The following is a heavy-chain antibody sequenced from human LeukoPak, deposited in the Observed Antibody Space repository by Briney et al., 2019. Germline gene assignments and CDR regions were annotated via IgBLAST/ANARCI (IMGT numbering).Heavy chain of an antibody. J-gene: IGHJ4*02. CDR3: ARGQPLWFLEWLYYFDY. Sequence: PGGSLRLSCAASGFTFSSYAMHWVRQAPGKGLEWVAVISYDGSNKYYADSVKGRFTISRDNSKNTLYLQMNSLRAEDTAVYYCARGQPLWFLEWLYYFDYWGQGTLVTVSS. D-gene: IGHD3-3*01. V-gene: IGHV3-30-3*01. CDR1: GFTFSSYA. CDR2: ISYDGSNK.